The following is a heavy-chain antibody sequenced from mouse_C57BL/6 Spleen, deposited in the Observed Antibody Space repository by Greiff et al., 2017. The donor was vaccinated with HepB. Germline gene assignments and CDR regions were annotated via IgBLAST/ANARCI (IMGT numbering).Heavy chain of an antibody. V-gene: IGHV14-4*01. CDR1: GFNIKDDY. CDR3: TTGDGYLWYFDV. J-gene: IGHJ1*03. Sequence: DVKLVESGAELVRPGASVKLSCTASGFNIKDDYMHWVKQRPEQGLEWIGWIDPENGDTEYASKFQGKATITADTSSNTAYLQLSSLTSEDTAVYYCTTGDGYLWYFDVWGTGTTVTVSS. D-gene: IGHD2-3*01. CDR2: IDPENGDT.